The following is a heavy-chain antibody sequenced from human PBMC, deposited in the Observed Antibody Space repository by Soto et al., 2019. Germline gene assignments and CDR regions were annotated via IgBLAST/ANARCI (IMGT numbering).Heavy chain of an antibody. CDR1: GGSFSGYY. Sequence: SETLSLTCSVYGGSFSGYYWSWIRQPPGKGLEWIGEINHSGSTNYNPSLKSRVTISVDTSKNQFSLKLSSVTAADTAVYYCARGPVLRFLEWLTRGMDVWGQGTTVTVSS. V-gene: IGHV4-34*01. J-gene: IGHJ6*02. D-gene: IGHD3-3*01. CDR3: ARGPVLRFLEWLTRGMDV. CDR2: INHSGST.